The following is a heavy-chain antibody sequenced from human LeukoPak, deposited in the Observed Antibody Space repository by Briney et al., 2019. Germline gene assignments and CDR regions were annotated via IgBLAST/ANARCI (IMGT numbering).Heavy chain of an antibody. CDR1: GYTFTGYY. Sequence: GASVKVSCKASGYTFTGYYMHWVRQAPGQGLEWMVRINPDSGGTNYAQKFQGRVTMTRDTSISTAYMELSRLRSDDTAVYYCARSFSTRVDSPKNTGVVVTAFDYWGQGTLVTVSS. D-gene: IGHD2-21*02. CDR2: INPDSGGT. J-gene: IGHJ4*02. CDR3: ARSFSTRVDSPKNTGVVVTAFDY. V-gene: IGHV1-2*06.